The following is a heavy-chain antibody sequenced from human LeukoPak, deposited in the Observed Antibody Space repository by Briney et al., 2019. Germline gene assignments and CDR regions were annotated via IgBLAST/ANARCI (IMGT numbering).Heavy chain of an antibody. D-gene: IGHD2/OR15-2a*01. CDR2: INWNGGST. CDR1: GFTFDDYG. CDR3: AITGGERYFGWFDP. J-gene: IGHJ5*02. Sequence: GGSLRLSCAASGFTFDDYGMGWVRQAPGKGLEWVSGINWNGGSTGYADSVKGRFTISRDNAKNSLYLQMNSLRAEDTALYYCAITGGERYFGWFDPWGQGTLVTVSS. V-gene: IGHV3-20*04.